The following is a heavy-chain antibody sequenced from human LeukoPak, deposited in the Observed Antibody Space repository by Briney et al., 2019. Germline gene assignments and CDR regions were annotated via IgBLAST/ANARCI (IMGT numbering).Heavy chain of an antibody. J-gene: IGHJ3*02. D-gene: IGHD2-15*01. V-gene: IGHV3-66*02. CDR3: ARDRSRDCSSSSCYFDAFDI. Sequence: GGSLRLSCAASGLTFSSNYMGWVRQAPGKGLEWVSVIYSGGNTYYSDSVKGRFTISSDNSKNTLYLQMESLRAEDTAAYYCARDRSRDCSSSSCYFDAFDIWGQGTMVTVSS. CDR1: GLTFSSNY. CDR2: IYSGGNT.